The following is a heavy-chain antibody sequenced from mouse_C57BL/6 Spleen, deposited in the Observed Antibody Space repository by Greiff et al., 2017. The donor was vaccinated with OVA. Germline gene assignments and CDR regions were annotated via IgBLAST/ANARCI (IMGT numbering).Heavy chain of an antibody. CDR2: ISDGGSYT. V-gene: IGHV5-4*01. D-gene: IGHD2-4*01. J-gene: IGHJ4*01. CDR3: ARDRGYDDEGMDY. CDR1: GFTFSSYA. Sequence: EVMLVESGGGLVKPGGSLKLSCAASGFTFSSYAMSWVRQTPEKRLEWVATISDGGSYTYYPDNVKGRFTISRDNAKNNLYLQMSHLKSEDTAMYYCARDRGYDDEGMDYWGQGTSVTVSS.